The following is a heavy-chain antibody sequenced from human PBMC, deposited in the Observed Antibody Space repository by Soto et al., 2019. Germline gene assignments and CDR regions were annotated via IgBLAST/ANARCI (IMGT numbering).Heavy chain of an antibody. D-gene: IGHD2-2*01. CDR3: AREGLVLVPTTVNSDYYYYAMDV. CDR1: GYTFTSYG. J-gene: IGHJ6*02. Sequence: VASVKVSCKASGYTFTSYGISWVRQAPGQGLEWMGWISAYNGNTNYAQKLQGRVTMTTDTSTSTAYMELRSLRSDDTAVYYCAREGLVLVPTTVNSDYYYYAMDVWGQGTTVTVSS. CDR2: ISAYNGNT. V-gene: IGHV1-18*01.